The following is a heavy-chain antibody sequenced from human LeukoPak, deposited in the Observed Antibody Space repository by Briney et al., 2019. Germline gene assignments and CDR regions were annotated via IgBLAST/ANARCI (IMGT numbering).Heavy chain of an antibody. D-gene: IGHD1/OR15-1a*01. Sequence: SETLSLTCTVPGGSVSSGSYYWSWIRQPPGKGLEWIGYIYYSGSTNYNPSLKGRVTISVDTSKNQFSLKLSSVTAADTAVYYCARGRGAGVTKYWGQGTLVTVSS. CDR2: IYYSGST. J-gene: IGHJ4*02. CDR3: ARGRGAGVTKY. CDR1: GGSVSSGSYY. V-gene: IGHV4-61*01.